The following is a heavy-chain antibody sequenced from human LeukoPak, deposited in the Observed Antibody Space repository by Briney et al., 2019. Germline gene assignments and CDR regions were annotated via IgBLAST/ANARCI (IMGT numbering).Heavy chain of an antibody. CDR3: ASSTSIQKFDY. CDR2: IIPIFGTA. V-gene: IGHV1-69*06. Sequence: ASVKVSCKASGGTFSSYAISWVRQAPGQGLEWMGGIIPIFGTANYAQKFQGRVTITADKSTSTAYMELSSLRSEDTAVYYCASSTSIQKFDYWGQGTLVTVSS. J-gene: IGHJ4*02. CDR1: GGTFSSYA. D-gene: IGHD5-18*01.